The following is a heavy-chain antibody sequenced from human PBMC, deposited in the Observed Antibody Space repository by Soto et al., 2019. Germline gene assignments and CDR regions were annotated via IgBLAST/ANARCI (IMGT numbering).Heavy chain of an antibody. CDR1: GFTFSSYA. J-gene: IGHJ4*02. D-gene: IGHD1-26*01. V-gene: IGHV3-30*18. CDR2: ISYDGSNK. CDR3: AKDIMLSDIVGAFDY. Sequence: PGGSLRLSCAASGFTFSSYAMSWVRQAPGKGLEWVAVISYDGSNKYYADSVKGRFTVSRDNSKNTLYLQMNSLRAEDTAVYYCAKDIMLSDIVGAFDYWGQGTLVTVSS.